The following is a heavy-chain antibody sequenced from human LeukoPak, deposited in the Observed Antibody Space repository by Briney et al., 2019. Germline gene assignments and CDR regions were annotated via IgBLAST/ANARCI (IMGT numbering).Heavy chain of an antibody. Sequence: PSETLSLTCAVYGGSFSGYYWSWIRQPPGKGLEWIGEINHSGSTNYNPSLKSRVTMSVDTSKNQFSLKLSSVTAADTAVYYCARATPVEMATSYYYFDYWGQGTLVTVSS. V-gene: IGHV4-34*01. J-gene: IGHJ4*02. CDR1: GGSFSGYY. D-gene: IGHD5-24*01. CDR3: ARATPVEMATSYYYFDY. CDR2: INHSGST.